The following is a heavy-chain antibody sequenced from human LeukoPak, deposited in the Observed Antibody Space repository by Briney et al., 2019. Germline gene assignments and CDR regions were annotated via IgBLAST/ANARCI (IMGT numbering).Heavy chain of an antibody. CDR1: GFTFSSYS. CDR2: ISSSSSTI. CDR3: AREGYDFWSGYYVKPTGFDY. J-gene: IGHJ4*02. Sequence: PGGSLRLSCAASGFTFSSYSMRWVRQAPGKGLEWVSYISSSSSTIYYADSVKGRFTISRDNAKNSLYLQMNSLRAEDTAVYYCAREGYDFWSGYYVKPTGFDYWGQGTLVTVSS. V-gene: IGHV3-48*01. D-gene: IGHD3-3*01.